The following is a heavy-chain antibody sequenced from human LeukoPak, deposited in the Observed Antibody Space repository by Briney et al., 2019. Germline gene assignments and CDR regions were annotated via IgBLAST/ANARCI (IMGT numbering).Heavy chain of an antibody. CDR1: GYTFTSYY. CDR3: AREYRSGGSCQVYDY. CDR2: INPSGGST. D-gene: IGHD2-15*01. V-gene: IGHV1-46*01. Sequence: ASVKVSCKASGYTFTSYYMHWVRQAPGQGLEWMGIINPSGGSTSYAQKFQGRVTVTRDTSTSTVYMELSSLRSEDTAVYYCAREYRSGGSCQVYDYWGQGTLVTVSS. J-gene: IGHJ4*02.